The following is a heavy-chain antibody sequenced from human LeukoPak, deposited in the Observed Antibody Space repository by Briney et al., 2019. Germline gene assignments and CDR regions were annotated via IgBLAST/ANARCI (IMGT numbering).Heavy chain of an antibody. D-gene: IGHD5/OR15-5a*01. Sequence: PGRTLRLSCAASGFTFSDFYMSWVRQTPGQGLDWLTYISSSGKHISYADSVKGRFTVSRDNAKNSLFLQMSSLRADDTAVHYCAKIARVYNHWSQGTLVTVSS. J-gene: IGHJ5*02. CDR3: AKIARVYNH. CDR1: GFTFSDFY. CDR2: ISSSGKHI. V-gene: IGHV3-11*04.